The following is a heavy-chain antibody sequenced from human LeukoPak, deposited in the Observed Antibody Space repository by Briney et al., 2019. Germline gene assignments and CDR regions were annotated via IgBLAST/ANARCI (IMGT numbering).Heavy chain of an antibody. J-gene: IGHJ4*02. CDR3: AKDLPSTVRVRAPYYFDH. CDR1: GFTFSSYS. CDR2: ISGSGVTT. Sequence: GGSLRLSCAASGFTFSSYSMNWVRQAPGKGLEWVSTISGSGVTTYYADSVKGRFTISRDNSENTLYLQMNSLRAEDTAVYYCAKDLPSTVRVRAPYYFDHWGQGTLVTVSS. V-gene: IGHV3-23*01. D-gene: IGHD5/OR15-5a*01.